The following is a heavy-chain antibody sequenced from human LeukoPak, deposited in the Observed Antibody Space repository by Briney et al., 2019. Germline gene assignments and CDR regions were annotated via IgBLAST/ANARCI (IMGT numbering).Heavy chain of an antibody. V-gene: IGHV1-46*01. Sequence: ASVKVSCKASGYTFTSYYMHWVRQAPGQGLEWMGIINPSGGSTSYAQKFQGRVTITRDMSTSTAYMELSSLRSEDTAVYYCAAGRMGPTDYWGQGTLVTVSS. J-gene: IGHJ4*02. CDR2: INPSGGST. CDR1: GYTFTSYY. CDR3: AAGRMGPTDY.